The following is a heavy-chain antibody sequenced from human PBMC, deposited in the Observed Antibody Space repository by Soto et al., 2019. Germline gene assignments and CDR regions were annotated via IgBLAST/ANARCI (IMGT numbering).Heavy chain of an antibody. CDR1: GGSISSYY. CDR3: ARGYDSGGYPGNAFDI. V-gene: IGHV4-59*01. CDR2: IYYSGST. D-gene: IGHD3-22*01. Sequence: QVQLQESGPGLVMPSETLSLPCTVSGGSISSYYWSWIRQPPGKGLEWIGYIYYSGSTNYNPSLQSRVIISVDTSKNQFSLKLSSVTAAVTCVYYCARGYDSGGYPGNAFDICAQGTIVPVSS. J-gene: IGHJ3*02.